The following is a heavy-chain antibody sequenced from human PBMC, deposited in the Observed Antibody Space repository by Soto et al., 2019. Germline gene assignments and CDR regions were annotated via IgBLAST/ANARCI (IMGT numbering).Heavy chain of an antibody. V-gene: IGHV4-31*03. D-gene: IGHD6-19*01. CDR3: ARVQWLVDFPHYYFDC. CDR1: GGSISSGGYY. Sequence: LSLTCTVSGGSISSGGYYWSWIRQHPGKGLEWIGYIYYSGSTYYNPSLKSRVTISVDTSKNQFSLKLSSVTAADTAVYYCARVQWLVDFPHYYFDCWGQGPLVTVSS. CDR2: IYYSGST. J-gene: IGHJ4*02.